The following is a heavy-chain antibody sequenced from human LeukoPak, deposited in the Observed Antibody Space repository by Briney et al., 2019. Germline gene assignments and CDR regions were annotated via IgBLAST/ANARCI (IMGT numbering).Heavy chain of an antibody. D-gene: IGHD2-2*01. CDR3: AKDLPAAYFDY. V-gene: IGHV3-30*02. CDR1: GFTFSNYG. J-gene: IGHJ4*02. CDR2: VRSDGGIK. Sequence: GGSLRLSCAASGFTFSNYGIHWVRQAPCKGLEWVAFVRSDGGIKYYADSVKGRFTISRDNSRTTVYLQMNSLRAEDTAVYHCAKDLPAAYFDYWGQGTLVTVSS.